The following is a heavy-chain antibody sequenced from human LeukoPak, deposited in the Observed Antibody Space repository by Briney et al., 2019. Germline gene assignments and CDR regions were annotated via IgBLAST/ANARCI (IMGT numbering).Heavy chain of an antibody. CDR1: GGSISSYY. V-gene: IGHV4-59*01. Sequence: SETLSLTCTVSGGSISSYYWSWIRQPPGKGLEWIGYIYYSGSTNYNPSLKSRVTISVDTSKNQVSLKLSSVNAADRAVYYCARRSSGWGVFDYWGQGTLVTVSS. CDR3: ARRSSGWGVFDY. D-gene: IGHD6-19*01. CDR2: IYYSGST. J-gene: IGHJ4*02.